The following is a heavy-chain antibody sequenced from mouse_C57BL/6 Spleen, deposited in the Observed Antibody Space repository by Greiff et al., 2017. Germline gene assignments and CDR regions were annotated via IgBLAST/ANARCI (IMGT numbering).Heavy chain of an antibody. CDR2: LNPNNGGT. CDR1: GYTFTDYN. J-gene: IGHJ4*01. V-gene: IGHV1-22*01. D-gene: IGHD4-1*01. CDR3: ARGPNWDYYARDY. Sequence: EVQLQQSGPELVKPGASVTMSCKASGYTFTDYNMHWVKQSHGKSLEWIGYLNPNNGGTSYNQKFKGKATLTVNKSSSTAYMELRSLTSEDSAVYYCARGPNWDYYARDYWGQGTSVTVSS.